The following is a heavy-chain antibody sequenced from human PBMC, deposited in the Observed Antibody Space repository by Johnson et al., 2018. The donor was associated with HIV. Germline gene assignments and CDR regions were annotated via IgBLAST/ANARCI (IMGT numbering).Heavy chain of an antibody. CDR2: ISWNSGSI. V-gene: IGHV3-9*01. Sequence: VQLVESGGGLVQPGRSLRLSCSASGFTFDDYAMHWVRLAPGKGLEWVSGISWNSGSIAYADSVKGRFTTSRDNAKNSLYLQMNSLRAEDTAVYYCARPEWELDGFDIWGQGTMVTVSS. CDR1: GFTFDDYA. J-gene: IGHJ3*02. CDR3: ARPEWELDGFDI. D-gene: IGHD1-26*01.